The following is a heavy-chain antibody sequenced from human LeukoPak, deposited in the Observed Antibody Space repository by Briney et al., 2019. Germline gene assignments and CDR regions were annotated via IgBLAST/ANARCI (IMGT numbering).Heavy chain of an antibody. CDR3: ARDRAPRYYFDY. V-gene: IGHV1-2*02. J-gene: IGHJ4*02. CDR2: INPNSGGT. CDR1: GYTFTGYY. Sequence: ASVKVSCKASGYTFTGYYMHWVRQAPGQGLEWMGWINPNSGGTNYAQKLQGRVTMTRDTSISTAYMELSRLRSDDTAVYYCARDRAPRYYFDYWGQGTLVTVSS.